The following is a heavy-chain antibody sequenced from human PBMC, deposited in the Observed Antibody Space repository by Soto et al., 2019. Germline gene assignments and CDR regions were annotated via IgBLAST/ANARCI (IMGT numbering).Heavy chain of an antibody. J-gene: IGHJ5*02. CDR1: GGSISSGDYY. CDR2: IYYSGST. D-gene: IGHD1-20*01. CDR3: ARDLGITGRVDWFDP. V-gene: IGHV4-30-4*01. Sequence: SETLSLTCTVSGGSISSGDYYWSWIRQPPGKGLEWIGYIYYSGSTYYNPSLKSRVTISVDTSKNQSSLKLSSVTAADTAVYYCARDLGITGRVDWFDPWGQGTLVTVSS.